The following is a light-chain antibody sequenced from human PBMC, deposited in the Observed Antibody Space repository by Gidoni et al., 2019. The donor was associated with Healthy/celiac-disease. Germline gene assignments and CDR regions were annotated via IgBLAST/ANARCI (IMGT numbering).Light chain of an antibody. J-gene: IGLJ3*02. CDR1: SSDVGGYNS. Sequence: QSALTQPASVSGSPGQSITISCTGTSSDVGGYNSVSWYQQHPGKAPKLMIYDVSNRPSGVSNRFSGSKSANTASLTISGLQAEDEADYYCSSYISRSAYWVFGGGTKLTVL. CDR2: DVS. V-gene: IGLV2-14*03. CDR3: SSYISRSAYWV.